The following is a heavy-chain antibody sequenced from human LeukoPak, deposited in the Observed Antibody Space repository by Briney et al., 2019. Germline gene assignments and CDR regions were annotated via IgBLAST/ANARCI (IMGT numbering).Heavy chain of an antibody. V-gene: IGHV4-34*01. D-gene: IGHD6-19*01. CDR3: ARDLLSTAGYFDY. CDR2: INHSGNT. J-gene: IGHJ4*02. Sequence: SETLSLTCAVYGGSFSDYYWNWIRQPPGKGLEWIAEINHSGNTNYNPSLNNRVKSRVTISVDTSKNQFSLNLNSVTAADTAVYYCARDLLSTAGYFDYWGQGTLVTVSS. CDR1: GGSFSDYY.